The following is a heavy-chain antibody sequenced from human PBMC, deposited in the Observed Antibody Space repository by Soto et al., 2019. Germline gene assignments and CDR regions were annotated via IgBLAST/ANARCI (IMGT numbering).Heavy chain of an antibody. CDR2: IGPNGAGP. Sequence: QVQLVQSGADVKKPGASMRVSCKASGYTFTNYHMHWVRQAPGQGLEWMGLIGPNGAGPIYAQKCQCRVTITRDTSTSTVYMEVSSLRFEDTAVYYCAREMGGTDYWGQGTLVTVSS. J-gene: IGHJ4*02. CDR1: GYTFTNYH. CDR3: AREMGGTDY. V-gene: IGHV1-46*01. D-gene: IGHD1-26*01.